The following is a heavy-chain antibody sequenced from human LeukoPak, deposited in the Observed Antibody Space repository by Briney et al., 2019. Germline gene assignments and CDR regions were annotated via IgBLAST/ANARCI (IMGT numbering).Heavy chain of an antibody. D-gene: IGHD6-13*01. Sequence: PSETLTLTCAVSGYSSGYYWGWIRQPPGKGLEWIGSIWHSGSTYYNPSLTSRVTISLDTSKNQFSLKLTSVTAADTAVYYCARDGSISTWAIDYWGQGTLVTVSS. V-gene: IGHV4-38-2*02. CDR1: GYSSGYY. CDR2: IWHSGST. J-gene: IGHJ4*02. CDR3: ARDGSISTWAIDY.